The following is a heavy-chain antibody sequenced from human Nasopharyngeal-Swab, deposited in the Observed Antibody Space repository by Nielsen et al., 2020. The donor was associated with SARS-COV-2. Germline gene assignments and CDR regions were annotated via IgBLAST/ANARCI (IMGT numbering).Heavy chain of an antibody. V-gene: IGHV1-3*01. J-gene: IGHJ4*02. CDR1: GYTFATYT. Sequence: ASVKVSCKASGYTFATYTMQWVRQAPGQRLESMGWINAGNGLTKYSQKFQGRVTISRDTSASTAYMELSSLRSDDPAVYYCARSTTTGNLDYWGQGTLVTVSS. D-gene: IGHD1-1*01. CDR3: ARSTTTGNLDY. CDR2: INAGNGLT.